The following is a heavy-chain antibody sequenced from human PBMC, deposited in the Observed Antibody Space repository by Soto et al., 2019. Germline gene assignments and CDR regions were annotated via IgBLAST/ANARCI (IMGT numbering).Heavy chain of an antibody. J-gene: IGHJ4*02. V-gene: IGHV3-23*01. CDR3: AKDLPISRQDIVVVPAEFVFDY. D-gene: IGHD2-2*01. CDR2: ISGSGGST. Sequence: GGSLRLSCAASGFTFSSYAMSWVRQAPGKGLEWVSAISGSGGSTYYADSVKGRFTISRDNSKNTLYLQMNSLRAEDTAVYYCAKDLPISRQDIVVVPAEFVFDYWGQGTLVTVSS. CDR1: GFTFSSYA.